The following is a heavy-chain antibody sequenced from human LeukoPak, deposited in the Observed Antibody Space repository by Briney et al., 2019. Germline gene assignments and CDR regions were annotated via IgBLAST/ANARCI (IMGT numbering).Heavy chain of an antibody. CDR3: ARDRSSSADAFDI. CDR2: INPNSGGT. Sequence: ASVKVSCKASGYTFTGYYMHWVRRAPGQGLEWMGWINPNSGGTNYAQKFQGRVTMTRDTSISTAYMELSRLRSDDTAVYYCARDRSSSADAFDIWGQGTMVTVSS. D-gene: IGHD6-13*01. J-gene: IGHJ3*02. V-gene: IGHV1-2*02. CDR1: GYTFTGYY.